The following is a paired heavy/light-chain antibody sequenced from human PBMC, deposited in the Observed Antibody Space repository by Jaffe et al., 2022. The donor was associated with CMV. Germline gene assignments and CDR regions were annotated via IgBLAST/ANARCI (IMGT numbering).Light chain of an antibody. Sequence: EIVMTQSPATLSVSPGERATLSCRASHSVSSNLAWYQQKPGQAPRLLIYGASTRATGIPARFSGSGSGTEFTLTISSLQSEDFAVYYCQQYNNWPRTFGQGTKVEIK. J-gene: IGKJ1*01. CDR2: GAS. V-gene: IGKV3-15*01. CDR3: QQYNNWPRT. CDR1: HSVSSN.
Heavy chain of an antibody. CDR3: GKDYDVWSASRGALGY. V-gene: IGHV3-23*04. CDR2: ISGSGGST. D-gene: IGHD3-3*01. CDR1: GFTFSSYA. Sequence: EVQLVESGGALVQPGGSLRLSCAASGFTFSSYAMSWVRQAPGKGLEWVSTISGSGGSTYSADSVKGRFTISRDNSKNTLYLQMNSLRAEDTAVYYCGKDYDVWSASRGALGYWGHGTLVTVSS. J-gene: IGHJ4*01.